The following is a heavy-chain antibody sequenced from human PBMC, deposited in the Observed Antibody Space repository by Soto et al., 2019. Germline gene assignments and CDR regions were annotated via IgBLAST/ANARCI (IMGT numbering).Heavy chain of an antibody. J-gene: IGHJ5*02. CDR2: INHSGST. V-gene: IGHV4-34*01. CDR1: GGSFGGYY. Sequence: QVQLQQWGAGLLKPSETLSLTCAVYGGSFGGYYWSWIRQPPGKGLEWIGEINHSGSTNYNPSLKSRVTISVDTSKNQFSLKLSSVTAADTAVYYCARELDWFDPWGQGTLVTVSS. CDR3: ARELDWFDP.